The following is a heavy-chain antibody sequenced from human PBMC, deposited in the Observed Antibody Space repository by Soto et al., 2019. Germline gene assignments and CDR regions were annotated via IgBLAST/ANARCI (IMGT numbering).Heavy chain of an antibody. V-gene: IGHV3-23*01. J-gene: IGHJ4*02. CDR2: ISGSGGRT. D-gene: IGHD2-21*01. Sequence: EVQLLESGGGLIQPGGSLRLSCAASGFTFSNYGMTWVRLAPGKGLEWVSTISGSGGRTFYADPVKGRFTISRDNSKNTLYLQMHSPRDEDTAVYYCATERIASTLADFFDYWGQGTRVTVSS. CDR1: GFTFSNYG. CDR3: ATERIASTLADFFDY.